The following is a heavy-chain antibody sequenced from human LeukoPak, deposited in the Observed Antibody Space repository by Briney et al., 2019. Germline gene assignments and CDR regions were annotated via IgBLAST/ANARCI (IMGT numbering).Heavy chain of an antibody. CDR2: INHSGST. D-gene: IGHD3-10*01. CDR3: ARDCSTYYYGSNYLRWFDP. CDR1: GRFFSGYY. V-gene: IGHV4-34*01. Sequence: PSETLSLTCAVYGRFFSGYYWSWIRQPPGKGLEWIGEINHSGSTNYNPSLKSRVTISVDTSKNQFSLKLSSVTAADTAVYYCARDCSTYYYGSNYLRWFDPWGQGTLVTVSS. J-gene: IGHJ5*02.